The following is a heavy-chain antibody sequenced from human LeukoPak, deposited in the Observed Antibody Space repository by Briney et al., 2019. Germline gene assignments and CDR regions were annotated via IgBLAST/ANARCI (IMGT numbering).Heavy chain of an antibody. V-gene: IGHV1-69*04. CDR1: GGTFSSYA. CDR2: IIPILGIA. Sequence: ASVKVSCKASGGTFSSYAISWLRQAPGQGLEWMGRIIPILGIANYAQKFQGRVTITADKSTSTAYMELSSLRSEDTAVYYCATRVGYCSSTSCPGYYYGMDVWGQGTTVTVSS. CDR3: ATRVGYCSSTSCPGYYYGMDV. J-gene: IGHJ6*02. D-gene: IGHD2-2*01.